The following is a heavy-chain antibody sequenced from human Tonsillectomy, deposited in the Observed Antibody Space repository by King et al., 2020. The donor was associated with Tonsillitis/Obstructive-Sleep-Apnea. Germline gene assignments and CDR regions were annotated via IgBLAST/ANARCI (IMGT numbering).Heavy chain of an antibody. Sequence: VQLVESGGGVVQPGRSLRLSCAASGFTFSSYGMHWVRQAPGKGLEWVAVISYDGSNKYYADSVKGRFTISRDNSKNTLYLQMNSLRAEDTAVYYCAKDLYYDILTGYYRGSYYYGMDVWGQGTTVTVSS. J-gene: IGHJ6*02. CDR2: ISYDGSNK. CDR1: GFTFSSYG. V-gene: IGHV3-30*18. D-gene: IGHD3-9*01. CDR3: AKDLYYDILTGYYRGSYYYGMDV.